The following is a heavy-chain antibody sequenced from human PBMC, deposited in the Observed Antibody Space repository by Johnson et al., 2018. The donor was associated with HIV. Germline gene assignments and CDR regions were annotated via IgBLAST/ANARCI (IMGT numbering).Heavy chain of an antibody. V-gene: IGHV3-13*01. J-gene: IGHJ3*02. CDR3: AREASLYAFDI. CDR2: IGTAGDT. Sequence: VQLVESGGGLVQPGGSLRLSCAASGFTFSSYDMHWVRQATGKGLEWVSAIGTAGDTYYPGSVKGRFTISRENAKNSLYLQMNSLRAGDTAVYYCAREASLYAFDIWGQGTMVTVSS. CDR1: GFTFSSYD. D-gene: IGHD5/OR15-5a*01.